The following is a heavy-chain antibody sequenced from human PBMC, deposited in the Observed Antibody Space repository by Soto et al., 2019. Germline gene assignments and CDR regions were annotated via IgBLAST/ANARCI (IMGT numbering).Heavy chain of an antibody. D-gene: IGHD3-3*01. CDR3: ARHVRSASYFDF. J-gene: IGHJ4*02. CDR1: GDSISRSSFY. Sequence: SETLSLTCTVSGDSISRSSFYWGWIRQSPGKGLECIGIVYFTGSTNYNPSLKSRVTMSVDRSRNQFSLQLTSLTAADTAAYYCARHVRSASYFDFWGQGNLVT. V-gene: IGHV4-39*01. CDR2: VYFTGST.